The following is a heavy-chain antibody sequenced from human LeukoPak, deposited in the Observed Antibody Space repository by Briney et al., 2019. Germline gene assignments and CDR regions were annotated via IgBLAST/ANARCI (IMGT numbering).Heavy chain of an antibody. Sequence: KTGGSLRLSCAASGFTFSSYSMNWVRQAPGKGLEWVSSISISSSYIYYADSVKGRFTISRDNAKNSLYLQMNSLRAEDTAVYYCARDSEGSSWAYYFDYWGQGTLVTVSS. CDR2: ISISSSYI. J-gene: IGHJ4*02. D-gene: IGHD6-13*01. CDR1: GFTFSSYS. CDR3: ARDSEGSSWAYYFDY. V-gene: IGHV3-21*01.